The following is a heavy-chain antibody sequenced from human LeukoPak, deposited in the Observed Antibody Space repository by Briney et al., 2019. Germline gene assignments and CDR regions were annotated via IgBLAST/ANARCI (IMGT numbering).Heavy chain of an antibody. Sequence: PSETLSLTCAVYGGSFSGYYWSWIRQPPGKGLEWIGEINHSGSTNYNPSLKSRVTISVDTSKNQFSLKLSSVTAADTAVYYCARHSGYYDYVWGSYRLHNWFDPWGQGTLVTVSS. J-gene: IGHJ5*02. CDR1: GGSFSGYY. D-gene: IGHD3-16*02. CDR2: INHSGST. V-gene: IGHV4-34*01. CDR3: ARHSGYYDYVWGSYRLHNWFDP.